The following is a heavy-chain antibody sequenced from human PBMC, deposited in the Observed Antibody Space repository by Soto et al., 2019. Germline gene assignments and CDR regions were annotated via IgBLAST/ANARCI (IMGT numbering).Heavy chain of an antibody. CDR2: ISYDGSNK. J-gene: IGHJ4*02. CDR3: ARDEGRDIVVVVAATYFDY. D-gene: IGHD2-15*01. Sequence: GGSLRLSCAASGFTFSSYAMHWVRQAPGKGLEWVAVISYDGSNKYYADSVKGRFTISRDNSKNTLYLQMNSLRAEDTAVYYCARDEGRDIVVVVAATYFDYWGQGTLVTVSS. CDR1: GFTFSSYA. V-gene: IGHV3-30-3*01.